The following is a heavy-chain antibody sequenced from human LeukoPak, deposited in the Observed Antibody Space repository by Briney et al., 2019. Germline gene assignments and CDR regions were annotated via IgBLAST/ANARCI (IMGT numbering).Heavy chain of an antibody. V-gene: IGHV3-30-3*01. CDR2: ISFDGDSK. J-gene: IGHJ4*02. CDR1: RLPFFKHN. Sequence: PGGSLRLSCTASRLPFFKHNMHWVRQVPGKGLEWVAVISFDGDSKYYADSVRGRFTISRDNSENTLSLQMTRLRPEDTAIYYCARGGTYYGYSFDHWGQGTLVTVSS. CDR3: ARGGTYYGYSFDH. D-gene: IGHD1-26*01.